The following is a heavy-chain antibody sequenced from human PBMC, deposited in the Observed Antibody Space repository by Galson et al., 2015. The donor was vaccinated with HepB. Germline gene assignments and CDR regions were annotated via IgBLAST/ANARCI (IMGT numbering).Heavy chain of an antibody. CDR1: GGSMVSYY. CDR3: ARESHGDYVEHTDYFYYAMDV. V-gene: IGHV4-59*01. CDR2: VYYDGST. J-gene: IGHJ6*02. D-gene: IGHD4-17*01. Sequence: SETLSLTCSVSGGSMVSYYWSWIRQPPGKGLEWIGYVYYDGSTNYSPSLKSRVTISVDTSKDLFSLTLTSVTAADTAVYYCARESHGDYVEHTDYFYYAMDVWGQGTTVTVSS.